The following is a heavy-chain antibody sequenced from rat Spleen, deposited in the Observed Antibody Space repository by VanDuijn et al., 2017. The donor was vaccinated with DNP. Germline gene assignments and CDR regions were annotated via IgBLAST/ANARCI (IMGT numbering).Heavy chain of an antibody. J-gene: IGHJ2*01. CDR2: IKKESSTI. CDR1: GFNFNDYW. V-gene: IGHV4-2*01. D-gene: IGHD1-11*01. CDR3: AKGPNYGGYSDYFDY. Sequence: EVKLVESGGGLVQPGRSLKLSCAASGFNFNDYWMGWVRQAPGKGLEWIGQIKKESSTINYTPSLKDKFTISRDNAQNTLYLQMNKLGSEDTDTYYCAKGPNYGGYSDYFDYWGQGVMVTVSS.